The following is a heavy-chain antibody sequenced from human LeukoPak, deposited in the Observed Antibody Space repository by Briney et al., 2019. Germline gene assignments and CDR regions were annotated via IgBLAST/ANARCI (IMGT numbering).Heavy chain of an antibody. CDR3: AKDEGSKYYYDSSGYLGLYFDY. J-gene: IGHJ4*02. CDR1: GFTFSSYA. D-gene: IGHD3-22*01. Sequence: GGSLRLSCAASGFTFSSYAISWVRQAPRKRLEWVSAISGSGGSTYYADSVKGRFTISRDNSKNTLYLQMNSLRAEDTAVYYCAKDEGSKYYYDSSGYLGLYFDYWGQGTLVTVSS. V-gene: IGHV3-23*01. CDR2: ISGSGGST.